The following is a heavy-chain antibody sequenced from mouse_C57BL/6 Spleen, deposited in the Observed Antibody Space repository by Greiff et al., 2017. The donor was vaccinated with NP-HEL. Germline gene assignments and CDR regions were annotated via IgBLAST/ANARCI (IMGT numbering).Heavy chain of an antibody. CDR2: INPSTGGT. D-gene: IGHD2-3*01. J-gene: IGHJ2*01. CDR1: GYSFTGYY. Sequence: EVQRVESGPELVKPGASVKISCKASGYSFTGYYMNWVKQSPEKSLEWIGEINPSTGGTTYNQKFKAKATLTVDKSSSTAYMQLKSLTSEDSAVYYCARSYDGYYAFDYWGQGTTLTVSS. CDR3: ARSYDGYYAFDY. V-gene: IGHV1-42*01.